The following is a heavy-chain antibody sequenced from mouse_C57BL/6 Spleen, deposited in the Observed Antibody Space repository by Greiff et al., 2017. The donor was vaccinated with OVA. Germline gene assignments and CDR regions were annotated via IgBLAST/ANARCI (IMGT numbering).Heavy chain of an antibody. V-gene: IGHV5-17*01. D-gene: IGHD2-13*01. CDR2: ISSGSSTI. Sequence: EVQVVESGGGLVKPGGSLKLSCAASGFTFSDYGMHWVRQAPEKGLEWVAYISSGSSTIYYADTVKGRFTISRDNAKNTLFLQMTSLRSEDTAMYYCARGDYGDFAYWGQGTLVTVSA. J-gene: IGHJ3*01. CDR1: GFTFSDYG. CDR3: ARGDYGDFAY.